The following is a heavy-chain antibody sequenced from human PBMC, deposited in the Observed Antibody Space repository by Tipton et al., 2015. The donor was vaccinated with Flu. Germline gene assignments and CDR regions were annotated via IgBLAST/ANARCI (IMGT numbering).Heavy chain of an antibody. Sequence: TLSLTCSVSGDSVASDYFWGWIRQPPGKGLEWIGNIHRTGNAYYNPSLKSRVSISVDKSKNHFSLRLTSVTAADAAMYFCARGDYGDYDHEADAFDIWGQGTLVTVSA. CDR2: IHRTGNA. CDR1: GDSVASDYF. CDR3: ARGDYGDYDHEADAFDI. J-gene: IGHJ3*02. D-gene: IGHD4-17*01. V-gene: IGHV4-38-2*02.